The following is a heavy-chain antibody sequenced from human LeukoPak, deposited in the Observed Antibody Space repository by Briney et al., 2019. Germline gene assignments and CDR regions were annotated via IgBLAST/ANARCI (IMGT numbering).Heavy chain of an antibody. CDR1: GYTFTSYG. CDR3: ARGLMDYYDSSGYSDY. V-gene: IGHV1-18*01. D-gene: IGHD3-22*01. CDR2: ISAYNGNT. Sequence: ASVKVSCKASGYTFTSYGISWVRQAPGQGLEWMGWISAYNGNTNYAQKFQGRVTMTRDTSISTAYMELSRLRSDDTAVYYCARGLMDYYDSSGYSDYWGQGTLVTVS. J-gene: IGHJ4*02.